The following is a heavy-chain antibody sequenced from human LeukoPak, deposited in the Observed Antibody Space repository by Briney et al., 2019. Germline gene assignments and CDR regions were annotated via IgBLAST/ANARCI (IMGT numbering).Heavy chain of an antibody. Sequence: PSETLSLTCAVYGGSFSGYYWSWIRQPPGKGLEWIGEINHSGSTNYNPSLKSRVTISVDTSKNQFSLKLSSVTAADTAVYYCAWGFRWEGYGMDVWGQGTTVTVSS. J-gene: IGHJ6*02. V-gene: IGHV4-34*01. D-gene: IGHD1-26*01. CDR3: AWGFRWEGYGMDV. CDR2: INHSGST. CDR1: GGSFSGYY.